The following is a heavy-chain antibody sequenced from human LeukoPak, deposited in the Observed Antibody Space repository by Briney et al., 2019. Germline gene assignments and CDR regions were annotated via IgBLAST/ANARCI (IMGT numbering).Heavy chain of an antibody. Sequence: ASVKVSCKASGGTFSSYAISWVRQAPGQGLEWMGIINPSGGSTSYAQKFQGRVTMTRDTSTSTVYMELSSLRSEDTAVYYCARDRGGDGYNPDVFDIWGQGTMVTVSS. CDR3: ARDRGGDGYNPDVFDI. CDR2: INPSGGST. CDR1: GGTFSSYA. V-gene: IGHV1-46*01. J-gene: IGHJ3*02. D-gene: IGHD5-24*01.